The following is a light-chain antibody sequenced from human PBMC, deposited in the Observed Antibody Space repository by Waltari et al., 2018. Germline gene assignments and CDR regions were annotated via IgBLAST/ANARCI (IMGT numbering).Light chain of an antibody. Sequence: EIVLTQSPGTLSLSPGERATLSCRASESVKGNYLVWYQQKPGQAPRVLIYGSSKRGTGIPDRFSGSGSGRDFTLTISRLEPEDFAMYYCQHYDGSPYTFGPGTKLEIK. CDR3: QHYDGSPYT. CDR2: GSS. J-gene: IGKJ3*01. V-gene: IGKV3-20*01. CDR1: ESVKGNY.